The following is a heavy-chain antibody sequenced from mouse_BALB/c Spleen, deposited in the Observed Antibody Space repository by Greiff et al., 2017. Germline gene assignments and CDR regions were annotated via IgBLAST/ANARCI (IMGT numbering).Heavy chain of an antibody. V-gene: IGHV2-6-7*01. CDR3: ARDVGDAMDY. Sequence: VHLVESGPGLVAPSQSLSITCTVSGFSLTGYGVNWVRQPPGKGLEWMGIIWGDGGTDYNPALKTRMSIRKENSKGQVFLKMNSLQTDDTARYYCARDVGDAMDYWGQGTSVTVSS. CDR1: GFSLTGYG. D-gene: IGHD3-1*01. J-gene: IGHJ4*01. CDR2: IWGDGGT.